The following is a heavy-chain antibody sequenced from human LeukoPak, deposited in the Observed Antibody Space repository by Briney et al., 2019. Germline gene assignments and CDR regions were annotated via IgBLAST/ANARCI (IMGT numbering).Heavy chain of an antibody. CDR2: IIPIFGTA. V-gene: IGHV1-69*13. CDR3: AMIRDGYPDY. CDR1: GYTFTGYY. J-gene: IGHJ4*02. D-gene: IGHD5-24*01. Sequence: ASVTVSCKASGYTFTGYYMHWVRQAPGQGLEWMGGIIPIFGTANYAQKFQGRVTITADESTSTAYMELSSLRSEDTAVYYCAMIRDGYPDYWGQGTLVTVSS.